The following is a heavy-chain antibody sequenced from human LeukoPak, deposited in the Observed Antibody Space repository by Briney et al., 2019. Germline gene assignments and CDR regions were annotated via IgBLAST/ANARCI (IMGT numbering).Heavy chain of an antibody. CDR1: GDSISGGSYY. V-gene: IGHV4-61*02. CDR2: IYTSGRT. J-gene: IGHJ4*02. CDR3: ARGKAIAAALYYFDY. D-gene: IGHD6-13*01. Sequence: PSQTLSLTCTVSGDSISGGSYYWSWIRQPAGKGLEWIGRIYTSGRTNYNPSLKSRVTISIDTSKNQFSLRLNSVTAADTAVYYSARGKAIAAALYYFDYWGQGTLLTVSS.